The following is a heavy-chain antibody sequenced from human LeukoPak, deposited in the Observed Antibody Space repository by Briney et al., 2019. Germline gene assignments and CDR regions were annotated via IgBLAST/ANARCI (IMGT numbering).Heavy chain of an antibody. CDR3: ARAGALITYSGSYEGQFDY. V-gene: IGHV4-61*08. CDR1: GASISSGGYA. J-gene: IGHJ4*02. D-gene: IGHD1-26*01. CDR2: IYYSGST. Sequence: SETLSLTCAVSGASISSGGYAWSWIRQSPGKGLEWIGYIYYSGSTNYNPSLKSRVTISVDTSKNQFSLKLSSVTAADTAVYYCARAGALITYSGSYEGQFDYWGQGTLVTVSS.